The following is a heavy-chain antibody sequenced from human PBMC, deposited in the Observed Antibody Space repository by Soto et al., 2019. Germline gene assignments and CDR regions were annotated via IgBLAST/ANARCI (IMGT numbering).Heavy chain of an antibody. D-gene: IGHD1-1*01. Sequence: GGSLRLSCAASGFTFSSYGMHWVRQAPGKGLEWVAVIWYDGSNKYYADSVKGRFTISRDNSKNTLYLQMNSLRAEDTAVYYYARGLGLLEAFDIWGQGTMVTV. CDR2: IWYDGSNK. CDR3: ARGLGLLEAFDI. V-gene: IGHV3-33*01. J-gene: IGHJ3*02. CDR1: GFTFSSYG.